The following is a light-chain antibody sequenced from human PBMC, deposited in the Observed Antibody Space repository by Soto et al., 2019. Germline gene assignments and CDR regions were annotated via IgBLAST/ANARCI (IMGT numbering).Light chain of an antibody. CDR2: AAS. V-gene: IGKV3-20*01. CDR3: HQYHSPPQT. J-gene: IGKJ2*01. CDR1: QTMTRAY. Sequence: ILLIQSPGTLSLSPGERATLSCRASQTMTRAYVAWYQQKPGQAPRLLIYAASYRATGISDKFSGSGSGTDFSLTISRLEPEDSAVYYCHQYHSPPQTFGQGTKVDIK.